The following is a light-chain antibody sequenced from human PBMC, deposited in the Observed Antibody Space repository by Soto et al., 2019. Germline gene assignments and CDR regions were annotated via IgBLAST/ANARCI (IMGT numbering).Light chain of an antibody. CDR2: GAS. V-gene: IGKV3-20*01. CDR3: QQYGSSPPVT. CDR1: QSVTSNY. J-gene: IGKJ1*01. Sequence: EIVLTQSPGTLSLSPGESATLSCRASQSVTSNYLAWFQQRPGQAPRLLIYGASIRATGIPDTFSGSGSGTDFSLTIRGLKPEDFAVYYCQQYGSSPPVTFDQGTKVDIK.